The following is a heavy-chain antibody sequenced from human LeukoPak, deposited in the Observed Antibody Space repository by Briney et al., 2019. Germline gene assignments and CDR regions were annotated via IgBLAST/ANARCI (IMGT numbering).Heavy chain of an antibody. CDR2: INHSGST. Sequence: SETLSLTCAVYGEPFSGYYWSWIRQPPGRGLEWIEEINHSGSTNYNPSLKSRLTISVDTSKNQFSLKVSSVTAADTAVYHCARVEGARYYYYMDVWGKGTTVTISS. D-gene: IGHD1-26*01. J-gene: IGHJ6*03. CDR3: ARVEGARYYYYMDV. V-gene: IGHV4-34*01. CDR1: GEPFSGYY.